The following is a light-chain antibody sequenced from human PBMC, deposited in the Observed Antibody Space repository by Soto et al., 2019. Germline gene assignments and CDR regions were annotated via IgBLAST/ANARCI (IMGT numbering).Light chain of an antibody. CDR3: SSYTTSNTLDV. Sequence: QSVLTQPASVSGSPGQPITISCTGTSSDVGGYNYVSWYQQHPDKAPKLMIFEVRNRPSEVSNRFSGSKSGNTASLTISGLQAEDEADYYCSSYTTSNTLDVFGTGTKV. CDR2: EVR. CDR1: SSDVGGYNY. J-gene: IGLJ1*01. V-gene: IGLV2-14*01.